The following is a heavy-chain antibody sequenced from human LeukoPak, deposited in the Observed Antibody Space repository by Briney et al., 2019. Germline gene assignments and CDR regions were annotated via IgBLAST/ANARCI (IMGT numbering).Heavy chain of an antibody. CDR1: GFTFTRSA. Sequence: SVKVSCKASGFTFTRSAMQWVRQARGQRLEWIGWIVVGSGNTNYAQKFQERVTITRDMSTSTAYMELSSLRSEDRAVYYCAADVVLFGERFDYWGQGTLVTVSS. V-gene: IGHV1-58*02. D-gene: IGHD3-10*01. J-gene: IGHJ4*02. CDR3: AADVVLFGERFDY. CDR2: IVVGSGNT.